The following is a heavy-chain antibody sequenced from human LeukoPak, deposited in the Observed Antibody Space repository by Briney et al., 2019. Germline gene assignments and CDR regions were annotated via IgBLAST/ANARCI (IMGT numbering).Heavy chain of an antibody. CDR1: GYTFTSYD. CDR2: MNPNSGNT. V-gene: IGHV1-8*01. D-gene: IGHD6-19*01. Sequence: GAPVKVSCKASGYTFTSYDINWVRQATGQGLEWMGWMNPNSGNTGYAQKFQGRVTMTRNTSISTAYMELSSLRSEDTAVYYCAKQTQGLVRYYYYGMDVWGQGTTVTVSS. CDR3: AKQTQGLVRYYYYGMDV. J-gene: IGHJ6*02.